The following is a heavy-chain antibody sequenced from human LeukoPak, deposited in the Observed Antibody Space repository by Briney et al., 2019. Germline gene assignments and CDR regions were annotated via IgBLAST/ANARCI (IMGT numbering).Heavy chain of an antibody. D-gene: IGHD6-13*01. CDR1: GYTFTSYG. CDR3: ASGAAGTFDY. V-gene: IGHV1-18*01. J-gene: IGHJ4*02. CDR2: VSACNGNT. Sequence: ASVKVSCKASGYTFTSYGISWVRQAPGQGVEWMGWVSACNGNTNYAQKLQGRVTMTTDTSTSTAYMELRSLRSDDTAVYYCASGAAGTFDYWGQGTLVTVSS.